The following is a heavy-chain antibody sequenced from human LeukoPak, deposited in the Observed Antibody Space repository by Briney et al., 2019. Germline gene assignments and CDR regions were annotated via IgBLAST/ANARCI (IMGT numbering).Heavy chain of an antibody. V-gene: IGHV3-30*18. Sequence: GRSLRLSCAASGFTFSSYSMHWVRQAPGKGLEWVAVISYDGSNKYYADSVKGRFTISRDNSKNTLYLQMNSLRAEDTAVYYCAKDLDYWGQGTLVTVSS. CDR1: GFTFSSYS. J-gene: IGHJ4*02. CDR3: AKDLDY. CDR2: ISYDGSNK.